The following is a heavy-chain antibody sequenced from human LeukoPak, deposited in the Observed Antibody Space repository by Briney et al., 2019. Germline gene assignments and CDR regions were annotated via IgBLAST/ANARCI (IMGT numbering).Heavy chain of an antibody. CDR1: GGSISSSNYY. V-gene: IGHV4-39*07. CDR3: ARADIVGATPDYFAY. J-gene: IGHJ4*02. CDR2: IYYSGST. D-gene: IGHD1-26*01. Sequence: SETLSLTCTVSGGSISSSNYYWGWIRQPPGKGLEWIGNIYYSGSTYYNPSLKSRVTISIDTSKNQFSLRLSSVTAADTAAYYCARADIVGATPDYFAYWGQGTLVTVSS.